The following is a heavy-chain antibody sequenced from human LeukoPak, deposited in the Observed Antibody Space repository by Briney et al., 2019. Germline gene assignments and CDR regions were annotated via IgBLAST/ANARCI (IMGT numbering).Heavy chain of an antibody. CDR1: GFTFSSYV. D-gene: IGHD5-24*01. CDR2: ISHDGFI. CDR3: ARDWVYKIDY. J-gene: IGHJ4*02. V-gene: IGHV3-74*01. Sequence: GGSLRLSCETAGFTFSSYVMHWVRRTPGKGLVWVSRISHDGFISYADSVKGRFTVSRDNAKNTLILQMNSLRAEDTAVYYCARDWVYKIDYWGRGTLVTVSS.